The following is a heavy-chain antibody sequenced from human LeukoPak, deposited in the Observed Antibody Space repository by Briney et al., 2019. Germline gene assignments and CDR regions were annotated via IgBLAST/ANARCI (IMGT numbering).Heavy chain of an antibody. CDR2: IKTKSVAGTT. CDR3: GTGDAFDM. CDR1: GLTFSNAS. Sequence: PGGSLRLSCAASGLTFSNASMSWVRQAPGQGLEWISRIKTKSVAGTTAYAAPVKGTFTSSNSDSTKTLLLKRSSFKNKDTGLYYYGTGDAFDMWGQGTMVTVSS. J-gene: IGHJ3*02. V-gene: IGHV3-15*01.